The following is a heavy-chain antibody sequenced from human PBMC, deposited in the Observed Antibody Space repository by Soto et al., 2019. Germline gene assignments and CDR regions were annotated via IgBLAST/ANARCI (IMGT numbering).Heavy chain of an antibody. J-gene: IGHJ3*02. CDR1: GFTFSSYA. V-gene: IGHV3-23*01. CDR2: ISGSGGST. Sequence: EVQLLESGGGLVQPGGSLRLSCAASGFTFSSYAMSWVRQAPGKGLEWVSAISGSGGSTYYADSVKGRFTISRDNSKNTLYLQMNSLRAEDTAVYYCAKAGNYDFWSGPHPPLDDAFDIWGQGTMVTVSS. CDR3: AKAGNYDFWSGPHPPLDDAFDI. D-gene: IGHD3-3*01.